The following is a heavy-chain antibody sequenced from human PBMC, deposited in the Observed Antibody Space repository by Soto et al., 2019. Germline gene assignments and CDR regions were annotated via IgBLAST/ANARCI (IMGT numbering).Heavy chain of an antibody. CDR3: ARGGYGSGSFNLYYYGMDV. V-gene: IGHV3-13*01. CDR2: IGTTGDT. CDR1: GFTFSSYD. D-gene: IGHD3-10*01. Sequence: GGSLRLSCAASGFTFSSYDMHWVRQATGKGLEWVSAIGTTGDTYYPGSVKGRFTISRENAKNSLYLQMDSLRAEDTAVYYCARGGYGSGSFNLYYYGMDVWGQGTTVTVSS. J-gene: IGHJ6*02.